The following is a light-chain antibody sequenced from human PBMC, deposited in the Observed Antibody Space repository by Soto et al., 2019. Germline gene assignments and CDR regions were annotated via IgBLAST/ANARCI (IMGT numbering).Light chain of an antibody. CDR1: QSVASH. Sequence: NVLTQFSVPLSLSPGESAAVSCRASQSVASHLAWYQQKPGQAPRLLIYDASSWDTGVPSRFSGSGSGTDFTLTISSLEPEDFAAYHCQQLHSCLLTFGGGTKVDIK. J-gene: IGKJ4*01. CDR3: QQLHSCLLT. CDR2: DAS. V-gene: IGKV3-11*01.